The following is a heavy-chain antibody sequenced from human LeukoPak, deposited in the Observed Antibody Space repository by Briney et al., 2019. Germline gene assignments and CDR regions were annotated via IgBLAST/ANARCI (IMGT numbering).Heavy chain of an antibody. Sequence: GGSLRLSCAASGFTFSSYSMNWVRQAPGKGLEWVSSISSSSSYIYYADSVKGRFTISRDNAKNTLYLQMNSLRAEDTAVYYCARDNDILTGLHYYYYYYMDVWGKGTTVTVSS. D-gene: IGHD3-9*01. CDR3: ARDNDILTGLHYYYYYYMDV. CDR2: ISSSSSYI. J-gene: IGHJ6*03. V-gene: IGHV3-21*01. CDR1: GFTFSSYS.